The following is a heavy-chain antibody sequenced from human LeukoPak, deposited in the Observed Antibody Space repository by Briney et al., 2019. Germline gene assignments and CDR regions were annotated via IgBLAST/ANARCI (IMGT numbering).Heavy chain of an antibody. J-gene: IGHJ6*03. Sequence: GASVKVSCKASGYTFTSYGISWVRQAPGQGLEWMGWISAYNGNTNYAQKLQGRVAMTTDTSTSTAYMELSSLRSEDTAVYYCARGPITYSSSWYSYYYYYYMDVWGKGTTVTVSS. CDR2: ISAYNGNT. D-gene: IGHD6-13*01. CDR3: ARGPITYSSSWYSYYYYYYMDV. CDR1: GYTFTSYG. V-gene: IGHV1-18*01.